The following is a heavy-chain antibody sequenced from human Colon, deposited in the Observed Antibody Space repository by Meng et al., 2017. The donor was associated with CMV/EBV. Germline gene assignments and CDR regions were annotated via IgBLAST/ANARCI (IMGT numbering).Heavy chain of an antibody. D-gene: IGHD3-22*01. CDR3: TREGFPYYFDSSGYYSFDY. CDR2: TYYRSKWNN. V-gene: IGHV6-1*01. Sequence: NSAAWNWIRQSPSRGLEWLGRTYYRSKWNNDYAVSVKSRITINPDTSKNQFSLQLNSVTPEDTAVYYCTREGFPYYFDSSGYYSFDYWGQGTLVTVSS. CDR1: NSAA. J-gene: IGHJ4*02.